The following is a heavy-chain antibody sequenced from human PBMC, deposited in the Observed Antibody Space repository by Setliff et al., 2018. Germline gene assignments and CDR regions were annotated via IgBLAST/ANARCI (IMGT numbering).Heavy chain of an antibody. CDR1: GGSISSGSYY. V-gene: IGHV4-61*09. CDR2: IYTSGST. CDR3: AREGVGIVRRGYFDL. D-gene: IGHD2-21*01. J-gene: IGHJ2*01. Sequence: SETLSLTCTVSGGSISSGSYYWSWIRQPAGKGLEWIGHIYTSGSTNYNPSLKSRVTISVDTSKNQFSLKLSSVTAADPAVYYCAREGVGIVRRGYFDLWGRGTLVTVSS.